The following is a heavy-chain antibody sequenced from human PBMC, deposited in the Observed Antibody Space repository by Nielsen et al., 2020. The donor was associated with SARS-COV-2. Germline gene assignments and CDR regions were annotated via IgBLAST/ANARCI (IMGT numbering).Heavy chain of an antibody. D-gene: IGHD1-20*01. Sequence: GESLKISCAASGFTFSSYSMNWVRQAPGKGLEWVSYISSSSSTIYYADSVKGRFTISRDNAKNSLYLQMNSLRDEDTAVYYCARVPITGTKIGAFDIWGQGTMVTVSS. V-gene: IGHV3-48*02. CDR3: ARVPITGTKIGAFDI. CDR2: ISSSSSTI. J-gene: IGHJ3*02. CDR1: GFTFSSYS.